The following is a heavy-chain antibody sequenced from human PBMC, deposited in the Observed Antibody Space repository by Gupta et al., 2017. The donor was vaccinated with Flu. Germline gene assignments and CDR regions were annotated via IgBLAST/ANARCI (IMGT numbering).Heavy chain of an antibody. D-gene: IGHD6-19*01. Sequence: QVHLVESGGGVVQPGGSLRLSCVASGFTFRDYGMHWVRQAPGKGLEWVALMSYDGGFEYYADSVTGRFTVSRDTSKDTVSLQLNSLRAEDTAVYYCARDSRNTGWYDAFDIWGQGTMVSVSS. J-gene: IGHJ3*02. V-gene: IGHV3-30*03. CDR2: MSYDGGFE. CDR3: ARDSRNTGWYDAFDI. CDR1: GFTFRDYG.